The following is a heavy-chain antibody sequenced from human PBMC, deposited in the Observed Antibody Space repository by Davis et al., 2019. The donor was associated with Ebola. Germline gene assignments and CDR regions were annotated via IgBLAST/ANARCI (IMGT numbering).Heavy chain of an antibody. V-gene: IGHV4-34*01. CDR2: INHSGST. J-gene: IGHJ6*02. CDR1: GGSFSGYY. D-gene: IGHD2-15*01. CDR3: ARVGSAAATSHYGMDL. Sequence: PSETLSLTCAVYGGSFSGYYWRWIRQPPGKGLEWIGEINHSGSTNYNPSLKSRVTISVDTSKHQFSLKLSSVTAADTAVYYCARVGSAAATSHYGMDLWGQGTTVTVSS.